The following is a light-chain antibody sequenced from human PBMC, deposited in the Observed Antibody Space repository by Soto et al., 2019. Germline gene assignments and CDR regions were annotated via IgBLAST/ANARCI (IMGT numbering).Light chain of an antibody. J-gene: IGLJ2*01. Sequence: QSALTQPASVSGSPGQSITISCTGTSIEVGAYNYVSWYQQHPGKAPKLIIYDVSNRPSGVSNRFSGSKSGNTASLTISGLQAEDEADYYCSSYTTSDTVVFGGGTKLTVL. V-gene: IGLV2-14*01. CDR3: SSYTTSDTVV. CDR1: SIEVGAYNY. CDR2: DVS.